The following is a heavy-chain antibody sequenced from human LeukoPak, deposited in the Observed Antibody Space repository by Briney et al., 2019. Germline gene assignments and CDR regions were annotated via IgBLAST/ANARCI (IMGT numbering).Heavy chain of an antibody. J-gene: IGHJ4*02. V-gene: IGHV3-7*03. D-gene: IGHD1-26*01. CDR3: TTATKSGTYSRGY. Sequence: PGGSLSLSCVASGFTFSDHSMMWVRQAPGKGLEWVANIKQDGSEKYYVDSVKGRFTISRDNAKNSLYLQMNSLKTEDTAVYYCTTATKSGTYSRGYWGQGTLVTVSS. CDR1: GFTFSDHS. CDR2: IKQDGSEK.